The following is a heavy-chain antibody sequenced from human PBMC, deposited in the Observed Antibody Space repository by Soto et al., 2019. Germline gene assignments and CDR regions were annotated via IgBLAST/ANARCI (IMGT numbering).Heavy chain of an antibody. Sequence: QVQLVESGGGAVQPGGSRRLSCAASEFTFRNYARHRVRHAPGKGLQWLAVISYDGNNKYYADSVEGRFTISRDNSKNTVYFQMNSLRLEDTAVYYCARAPSYSDSYFDHWGQGTLVTVSS. CDR1: EFTFRNYA. CDR2: ISYDGNNK. D-gene: IGHD4-17*01. V-gene: IGHV3-30*03. CDR3: ARAPSYSDSYFDH. J-gene: IGHJ4*02.